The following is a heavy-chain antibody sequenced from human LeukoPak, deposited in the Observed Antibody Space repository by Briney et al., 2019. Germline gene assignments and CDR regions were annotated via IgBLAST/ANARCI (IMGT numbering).Heavy chain of an antibody. Sequence: ASVKVSCKASGYTFTSYGISWVRQAPGQGLEWMGWINFYNGNIDYAQKLQGRVTMTTDTSTSTAYMELSSLRSEDTAVYYCARAGYGSEYYWGQGTPVTVSS. J-gene: IGHJ4*02. CDR1: GYTFTSYG. D-gene: IGHD3-10*01. V-gene: IGHV1-18*01. CDR2: INFYNGNI. CDR3: ARAGYGSEYY.